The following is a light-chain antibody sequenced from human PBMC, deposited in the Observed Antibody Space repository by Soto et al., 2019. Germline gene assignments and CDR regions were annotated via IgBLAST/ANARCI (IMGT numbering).Light chain of an antibody. CDR1: QSVSSSY. CDR3: QEYGSSLPYT. V-gene: IGKV3-20*01. J-gene: IGKJ2*01. Sequence: EIVLTQSPGTLSLSPGERATLSCRASQSVSSSYLAWYQQKPGQAPRLLIYGASSRATGIPDRFSGGGAGTDFSLTISRLEPEDVAVYYCQEYGSSLPYTFGQGTKLEIK. CDR2: GAS.